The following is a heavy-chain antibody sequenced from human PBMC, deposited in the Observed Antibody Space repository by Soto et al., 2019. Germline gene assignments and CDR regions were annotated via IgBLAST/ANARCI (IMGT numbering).Heavy chain of an antibody. Sequence: QVQLQESGPGLVRPSETLSLTCTVSGAFLNSFFWSWIRQTSWKGLEWSGYVSQGGAAAYLAEGETTGYNPSLESRATISLDLPKNQFSLRLTSVTAADTAVYYCARDRGGITVSSKPLGQWFDPWGQGTLVTVSS. CDR2: VSQGGAAAYLAEGETT. CDR1: GAFLNSFF. D-gene: IGHD3-16*01. CDR3: ARDRGGITVSSKPLGQWFDP. J-gene: IGHJ5*02. V-gene: IGHV4-59*01.